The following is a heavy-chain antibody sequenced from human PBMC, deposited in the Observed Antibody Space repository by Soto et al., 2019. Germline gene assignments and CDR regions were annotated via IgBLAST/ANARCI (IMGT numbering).Heavy chain of an antibody. CDR2: IKSKTDGGTT. Sequence: PGGSLRLSCAASGFTFTNAWKSWVRQAPGKGLEWVGRIKSKTDGGTTDYAAPVKGRFTISRDDSKNTLYLQMNSLKTEDTAVYYCTTARGTYGAEYFQHWGQGTLVTVSS. J-gene: IGHJ1*01. V-gene: IGHV3-15*01. D-gene: IGHD4-17*01. CDR3: TTARGTYGAEYFQH. CDR1: GFTFTNAW.